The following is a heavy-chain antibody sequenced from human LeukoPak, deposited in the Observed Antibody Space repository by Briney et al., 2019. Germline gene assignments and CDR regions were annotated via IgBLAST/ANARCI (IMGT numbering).Heavy chain of an antibody. D-gene: IGHD3-22*01. CDR1: GYTFTTYY. CDR2: INPSGGST. J-gene: IGHJ4*02. CDR3: ARDFHSSGYYHYFHY. Sequence: ASVKVSCKASGYTFTTYYMHWVRQAPGQGLEWMGIINPSGGSTSYAQKFQGRVTMTTDTSTSTAYMELRSLRSDDTAVYYCARDFHSSGYYHYFHYWGQGTLVTVSS. V-gene: IGHV1-46*01.